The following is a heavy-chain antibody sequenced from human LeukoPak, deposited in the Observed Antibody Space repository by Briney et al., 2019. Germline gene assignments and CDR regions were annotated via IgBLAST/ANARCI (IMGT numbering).Heavy chain of an antibody. J-gene: IGHJ4*02. Sequence: GGSLRLSCAASGFTFSSYWMSWVRQAPGKGLEWVANIKQDGSGKYYVDSVKGPFTISRDNAKNSLYLQMNSLRAEDTAVYCCARGPVGYSYGPYYFDYWGQGTLVTVSS. CDR2: IKQDGSGK. V-gene: IGHV3-7*01. CDR1: GFTFSSYW. D-gene: IGHD5-18*01. CDR3: ARGPVGYSYGPYYFDY.